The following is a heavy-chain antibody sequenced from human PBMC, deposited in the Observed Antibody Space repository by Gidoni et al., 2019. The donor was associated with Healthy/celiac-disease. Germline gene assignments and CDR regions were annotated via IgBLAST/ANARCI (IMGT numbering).Heavy chain of an antibody. CDR2: ISYDGSNK. V-gene: IGHV3-30*18. J-gene: IGHJ3*02. CDR3: AKPSSANAFDI. Sequence: QVQLVESGGGVVQPGRSLSLSCAASGFTFSIYGMHWVRQAPGKGLEWVAVISYDGSNKYYADSVKGRFTISRDNSKNTLYLQMNSLRAEDTAVYYCAKPSSANAFDIWGQGTMVTVSS. D-gene: IGHD6-13*01. CDR1: GFTFSIYG.